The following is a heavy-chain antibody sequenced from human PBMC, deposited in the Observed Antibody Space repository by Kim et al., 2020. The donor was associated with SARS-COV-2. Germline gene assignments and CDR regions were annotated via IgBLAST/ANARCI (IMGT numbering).Heavy chain of an antibody. V-gene: IGHV3-72*01. CDR3: TRAAGSKTGMDV. Sequence: PEYAASWKGRVTTSTDESKDSLCLQMNSLETEDTAVYYCTRAAGSKTGMDVWGQGTTVNVSS. CDR2: P. D-gene: IGHD2-2*01. J-gene: IGHJ6*02.